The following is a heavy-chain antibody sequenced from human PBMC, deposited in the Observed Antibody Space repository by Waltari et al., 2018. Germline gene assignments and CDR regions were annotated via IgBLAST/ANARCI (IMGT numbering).Heavy chain of an antibody. CDR3: ARGSRVTTNDY. J-gene: IGHJ4*02. CDR1: GASTSSYY. D-gene: IGHD4-17*01. V-gene: IGHV4-59*01. CDR2: AYYSGST. Sequence: QVQLQESGPGLVKPSETLSLTCTVSGASTSSYYWTWIRQPPGKGLEWIGFAYYSGSTNYNPSLKSRVTISVDTSKNQCSLKLTSVTAADTAVYFCARGSRVTTNDYWGQGTLVTVSS.